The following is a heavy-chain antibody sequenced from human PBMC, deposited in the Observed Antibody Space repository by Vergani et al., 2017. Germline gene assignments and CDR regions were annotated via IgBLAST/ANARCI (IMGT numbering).Heavy chain of an antibody. CDR3: APGVGATRSWFDP. V-gene: IGHV4-59*04. J-gene: IGHJ5*02. CDR2: INHSGST. CDR1: GGSISSYY. D-gene: IGHD1-26*01. Sequence: QVQLQESGPGLVKPSETLSLTCTVSGGSISSYYWSWIRQPPGKGLEWIGEINHSGSTNYNPFLKSRVTISVDTSKNQFSLKLSSVTAADTAVYYCAPGVGATRSWFDPWGQGTLVTVSS.